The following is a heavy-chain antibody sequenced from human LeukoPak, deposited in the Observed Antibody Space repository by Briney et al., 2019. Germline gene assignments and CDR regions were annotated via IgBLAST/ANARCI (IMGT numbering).Heavy chain of an antibody. CDR2: IKQDGSDK. CDR3: PRDDYVWASYRPFDY. D-gene: IGHD3-16*02. V-gene: IGHV3-7*03. Sequence: IKQDGSDKYYVHSVTRRFTISTDNAKNSLYLQMNSLRAEDTAVYYSPRDDYVWASYRPFDYWGQGTLVTVSS. J-gene: IGHJ4*02.